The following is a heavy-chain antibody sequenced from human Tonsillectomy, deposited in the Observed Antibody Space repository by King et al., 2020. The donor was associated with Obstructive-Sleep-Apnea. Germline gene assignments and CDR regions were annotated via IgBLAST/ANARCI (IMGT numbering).Heavy chain of an antibody. J-gene: IGHJ5*02. V-gene: IGHV4-39*07. D-gene: IGHD6-13*01. CDR3: AGGSKAAAHVFDP. CDR2: IYYSGST. Sequence: QLQESGPGLVKPSETLSLTCTVSGGSISSSSYYWGWIRQPPGKGLEWIGSIYYSGSTYYNPSLKSRVTISVDTSKNQFSLKLSSVTAADTAGYYCAGGSKAAAHVFDPWGQGTLVTVSS. CDR1: GGSISSSSYY.